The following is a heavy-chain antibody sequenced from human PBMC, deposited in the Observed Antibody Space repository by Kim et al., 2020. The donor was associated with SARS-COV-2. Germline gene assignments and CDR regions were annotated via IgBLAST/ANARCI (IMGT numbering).Heavy chain of an antibody. D-gene: IGHD6-13*01. CDR2: IISILGIA. CDR3: AIDSHYSSSWYDWFDP. CDR1: GGTFSSYA. V-gene: IGHV1-69*04. J-gene: IGHJ5*02. Sequence: SVKVSCKASGGTFSSYAISWVRQAPGQGLEWMGRIISILGIANYAQKFQGRVTITADKSTSTAYMELSSLRSEYTAVYYCAIDSHYSSSWYDWFDPWGQGTLVTVSS.